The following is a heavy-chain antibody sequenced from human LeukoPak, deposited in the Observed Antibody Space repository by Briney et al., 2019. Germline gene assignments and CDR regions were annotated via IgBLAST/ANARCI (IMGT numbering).Heavy chain of an antibody. J-gene: IGHJ5*02. CDR2: IIPIFGTA. CDR1: GYAFTSYD. D-gene: IGHD3-10*01. Sequence: GASVKVSCKASGYAFTSYDINWVRQATGQGLEWMGGIIPIFGTANYAQKFQGRVTITTDESTGTAYMELSSLRSEDTAVYYCARSQEGFFRGVIVSWFDPWGQGTLVTVSS. CDR3: ARSQEGFFRGVIVSWFDP. V-gene: IGHV1-69*05.